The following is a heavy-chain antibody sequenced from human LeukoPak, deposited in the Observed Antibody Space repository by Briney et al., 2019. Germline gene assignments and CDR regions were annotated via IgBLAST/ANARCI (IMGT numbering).Heavy chain of an antibody. CDR3: ARDNSVGDNAWWFDP. Sequence: ASVKVSCKASGYTFTSYYMHWVRQAAGQGLEWMGLINPTGGSTGYTPKFQGRVTMSRDMSTSTDYMELSSLRSEDTAIYYCARDNSVGDNAWWFDPWGQGTLVTVSS. J-gene: IGHJ5*02. V-gene: IGHV1-46*01. D-gene: IGHD1-26*01. CDR2: INPTGGST. CDR1: GYTFTSYY.